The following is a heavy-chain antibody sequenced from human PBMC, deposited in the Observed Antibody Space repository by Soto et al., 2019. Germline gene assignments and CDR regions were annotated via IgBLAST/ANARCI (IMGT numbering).Heavy chain of an antibody. J-gene: IGHJ4*02. V-gene: IGHV3-30*03. Sequence: QVQLVESGGGVVQPGRSLRLSCAASGFTFSSYGMHWVRQAPGKGLEWVAVISYDGSNKYYADSVKGRFTISRDNSKNTLYLQMNSLRAEDTAVYYCARDYGGNSGLYWGQGTLVTVSS. D-gene: IGHD4-17*01. CDR2: ISYDGSNK. CDR3: ARDYGGNSGLY. CDR1: GFTFSSYG.